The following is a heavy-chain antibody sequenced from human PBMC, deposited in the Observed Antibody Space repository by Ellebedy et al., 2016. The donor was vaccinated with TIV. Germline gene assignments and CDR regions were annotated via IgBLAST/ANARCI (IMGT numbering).Heavy chain of an antibody. D-gene: IGHD4-17*01. CDR1: GFSLSARGVA. CDR3: AHKQDYGWYFDY. Sequence: SGPTLVKPTQPLTLTCTFSGFSLSARGVAVGWIRQPPGKALEWLALIYLDGVKRYRPSLKSRLTITQDISNNQVVLTMTDVDPVDTATYYCAHKQDYGWYFDYWGQGTLVTVSS. V-gene: IGHV2-5*02. CDR2: IYLDGVK. J-gene: IGHJ4*02.